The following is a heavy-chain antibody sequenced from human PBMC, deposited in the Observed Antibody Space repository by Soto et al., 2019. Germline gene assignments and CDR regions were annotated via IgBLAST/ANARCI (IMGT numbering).Heavy chain of an antibody. CDR3: ASPRYSNTHYFDF. V-gene: IGHV4-39*01. CDR1: EGSLSRSGYY. D-gene: IGHD6-13*01. CDR2: IYYSGST. Sequence: SETLSLTCTVSEGSLSRSGYYWGWIRQPPGKGLEWIGSIYYSGSTYYNPSLKSRVTISVDTSKNQFSLKLSSVTAADTAVYYCASPRYSNTHYFDFWGQGTLVTGSS. J-gene: IGHJ4*02.